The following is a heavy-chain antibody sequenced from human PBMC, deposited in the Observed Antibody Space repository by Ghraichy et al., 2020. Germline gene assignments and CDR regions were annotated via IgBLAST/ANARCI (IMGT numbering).Heavy chain of an antibody. CDR1: GDSISSSNC. D-gene: IGHD3-22*01. J-gene: IGHJ4*02. Sequence: SETLSLTCAVSGDSISSSNCWSWVRQSPGKGLEWIGEIYRSGSTNYNPSLKSRVTILTDRSKNQFSLELTSGTAGDTAVYYCGRGGGWIYPANSGGYAGFSDWGQGTLVAVSS. V-gene: IGHV4-4*02. CDR3: GRGGGWIYPANSGGYAGFSD. CDR2: IYRSGST.